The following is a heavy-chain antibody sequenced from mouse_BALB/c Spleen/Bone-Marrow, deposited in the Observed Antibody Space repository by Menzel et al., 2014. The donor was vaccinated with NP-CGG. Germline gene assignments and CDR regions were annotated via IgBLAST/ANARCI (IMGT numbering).Heavy chain of an antibody. J-gene: IGHJ2*01. CDR1: GFTFSSYG. D-gene: IGHD1-1*01. CDR2: INSNGDST. V-gene: IGHV5-6-3*01. CDR3: ARERYYGNGRIFEY. Sequence: EVQGVESGGGLVQPGGSLKLSCAASGFTFSSYGMSWVRQTPDKRLELVATINSNGDSTYYPDSVKGRFTISRDNAKNTLYLQMSSLKSEDTAMYYCARERYYGNGRIFEYWGQGTTLTVSS.